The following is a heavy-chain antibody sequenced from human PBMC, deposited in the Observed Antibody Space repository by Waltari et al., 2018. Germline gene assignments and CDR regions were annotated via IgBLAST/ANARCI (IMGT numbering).Heavy chain of an antibody. D-gene: IGHD1-26*01. J-gene: IGHJ4*02. CDR3: ARDGGSYTPYFDY. CDR2: IYYSGST. Sequence: QVQLQESGPGLVKPSETLSLTCTVSGGSISSHYWSWIRQPPGKGLEWIGYIYYSGSTNYNPSLKSRVTISVDTSKNQFSLKLSSVTAADTAVYYCARDGGSYTPYFDYWGQGTLVTVSS. V-gene: IGHV4-59*11. CDR1: GGSISSHY.